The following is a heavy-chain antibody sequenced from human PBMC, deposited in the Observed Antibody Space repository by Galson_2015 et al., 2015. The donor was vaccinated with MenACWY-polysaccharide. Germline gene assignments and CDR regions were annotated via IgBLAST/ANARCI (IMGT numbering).Heavy chain of an antibody. CDR3: ASQTWTGYFDY. D-gene: IGHD3-10*01. V-gene: IGHV3-7*03. CDR1: GFTFSNYW. CDR2: IKQDGSEK. Sequence: LRLSCAASGFTFSNYWMSWVRQAPGKGLEWVANIKQDGSEKYYVDSVKGRFTISRDNAKNSLYLRMNSLRAEDTAMYYCASQTWTGYFDYWGQGILVTVSS. J-gene: IGHJ4*02.